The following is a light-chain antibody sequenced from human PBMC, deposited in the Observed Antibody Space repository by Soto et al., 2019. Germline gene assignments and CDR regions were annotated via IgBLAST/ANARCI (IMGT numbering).Light chain of an antibody. J-gene: IGLJ1*01. CDR3: SSYTSSSTLDYV. Sequence: QSVLTQPASGSGSPGQSITISCTGTSSGVGGYNYVSWYQQHPGKAPKLMIYDVSNRPSGVSNRFSGSKSGNTASLTISGLQAEDEADYYCSSYTSSSTLDYVFGTGTKVTVL. CDR1: SSGVGGYNY. V-gene: IGLV2-14*01. CDR2: DVS.